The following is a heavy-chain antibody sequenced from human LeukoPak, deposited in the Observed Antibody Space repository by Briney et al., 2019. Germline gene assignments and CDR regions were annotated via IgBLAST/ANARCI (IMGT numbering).Heavy chain of an antibody. V-gene: IGHV4-34*01. CDR3: ARAPAAGDDWFDP. Sequence: PSETLSLTCAVYGGSFSGYYWSCIRQPPGKGLEWIGEINHSGSTNYNPSLKSRVTISVDTSKNQFSLKLSSVTAADTAVYYCARAPAAGDDWFDPWGQGTLVTVSS. CDR2: INHSGST. CDR1: GGSFSGYY. J-gene: IGHJ5*02. D-gene: IGHD6-13*01.